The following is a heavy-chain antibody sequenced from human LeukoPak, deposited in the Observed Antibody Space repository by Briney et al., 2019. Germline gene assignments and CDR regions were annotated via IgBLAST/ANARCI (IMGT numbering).Heavy chain of an antibody. J-gene: IGHJ6*02. Sequence: GGSLRLSCAASGFTFSSYSMNWVRQAPGKGLEWVAVISYDGSNKYYADSVKGRFTISRDNSKNTLYLQMNSLRAEDMAVYYCARVDGSGWYGDYYYGMDVWGQGTTVTVSS. V-gene: IGHV3-30*03. D-gene: IGHD6-19*01. CDR2: ISYDGSNK. CDR3: ARVDGSGWYGDYYYGMDV. CDR1: GFTFSSYS.